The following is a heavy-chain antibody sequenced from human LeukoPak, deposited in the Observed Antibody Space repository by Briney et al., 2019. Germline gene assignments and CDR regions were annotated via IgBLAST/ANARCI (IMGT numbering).Heavy chain of an antibody. Sequence: ASVKVSCKASGGTFSSYAISWVRQAPGQGLEWMGGIIPIFGTANYAQKFQGRVTITTDESTSTAYMELSSLRSEDTAVYYCARTSYCSGGSCPRNWFDPWGQGTLVTVSS. V-gene: IGHV1-69*05. D-gene: IGHD2-15*01. CDR1: GGTFSSYA. J-gene: IGHJ5*02. CDR3: ARTSYCSGGSCPRNWFDP. CDR2: IIPIFGTA.